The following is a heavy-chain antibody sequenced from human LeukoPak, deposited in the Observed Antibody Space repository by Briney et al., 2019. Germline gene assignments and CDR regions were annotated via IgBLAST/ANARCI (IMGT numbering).Heavy chain of an antibody. Sequence: GGSLRLSCAASGFTFSSYGMSWVRQAPGKGLEWVSAISGSGGSTYYADSVKGRFTISRDNSKNTLYLQMNSLRAEDTAVYYCAKDKEAYDFWSGYYYFDYWGQGTLVTVSS. CDR1: GFTFSSYG. V-gene: IGHV3-23*01. CDR2: ISGSGGST. J-gene: IGHJ4*02. D-gene: IGHD3-3*01. CDR3: AKDKEAYDFWSGYYYFDY.